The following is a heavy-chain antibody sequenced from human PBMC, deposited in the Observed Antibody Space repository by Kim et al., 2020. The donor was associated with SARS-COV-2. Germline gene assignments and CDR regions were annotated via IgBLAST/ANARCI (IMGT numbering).Heavy chain of an antibody. CDR2: IYYNGRT. Sequence: SETLSLTCTVTGDSVTSSSYYWGWIRQPPGKGLEWIGSIYYNGRTYYNPSLKNRVTISVDTSKNQFSLRLTSVTATDTAVYFCARLDLVVIISGWGQGTLVTVSS. V-gene: IGHV4-39*01. D-gene: IGHD2-2*01. CDR1: GDSVTSSSYY. J-gene: IGHJ4*02. CDR3: ARLDLVVIISG.